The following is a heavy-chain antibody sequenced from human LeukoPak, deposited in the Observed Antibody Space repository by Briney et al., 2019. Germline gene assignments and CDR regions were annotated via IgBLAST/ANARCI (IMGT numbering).Heavy chain of an antibody. V-gene: IGHV3-30*18. CDR2: ISYDGSNK. J-gene: IGHJ5*02. Sequence: GGSLRLSCAASGFTFSSYGMHRVRQAPGKGLEWVAVISYDGSNKYYADSVKGRFTISRDNSKNTLYLQMNSLRAEDTAVYYCAKEEDPWGQGTLVTVSA. CDR1: GFTFSSYG. CDR3: AKEEDP.